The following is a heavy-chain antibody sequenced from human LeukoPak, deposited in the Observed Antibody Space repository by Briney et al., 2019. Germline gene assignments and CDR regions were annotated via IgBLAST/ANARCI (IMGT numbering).Heavy chain of an antibody. CDR2: ISTSAGTI. J-gene: IGHJ3*01. Sequence: GGSLRLSCVASGFTFSNYEMNGVRQAPGKGREWLSYISTSAGTIYYADSVKGRFTISRDNAKNSLYLQVNSLRAEDTAVYYCARDQEGGSLDAFDVWGQGTMVTVSS. D-gene: IGHD3-16*01. CDR3: ARDQEGGSLDAFDV. CDR1: GFTFSNYE. V-gene: IGHV3-48*03.